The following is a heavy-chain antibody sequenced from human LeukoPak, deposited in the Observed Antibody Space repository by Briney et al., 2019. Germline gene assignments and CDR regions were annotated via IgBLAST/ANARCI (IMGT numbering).Heavy chain of an antibody. J-gene: IGHJ6*04. D-gene: IGHD3-10*02. CDR1: GFTFSTYS. Sequence: PGGTLRLSCAASGFTFSTYSMSWARQAPGKGLEWVSYISSSGSTIYYADSVKGRFTISRDNAKNSLYLQMNSLRAEDTAVYYCAELGITMIGGVWGKGTTVTISS. CDR3: AELGITMIGGV. V-gene: IGHV3-48*04. CDR2: ISSSGSTI.